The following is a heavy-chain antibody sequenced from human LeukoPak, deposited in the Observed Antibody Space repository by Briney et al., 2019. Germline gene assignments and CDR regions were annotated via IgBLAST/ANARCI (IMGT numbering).Heavy chain of an antibody. Sequence: SETLSLTCTVSGGSLSSSSYFWAWIRQPPGRGLEWIGSISYSGSTYSNPSLMSRVTISVDTSKNQFSLKLSPVTAADAAVFYCARYFYDTSGTYYPYFDYWGQGTLVTVSS. CDR1: GGSLSSSSYF. D-gene: IGHD3-22*01. J-gene: IGHJ4*02. V-gene: IGHV4-39*01. CDR3: ARYFYDTSGTYYPYFDY. CDR2: ISYSGST.